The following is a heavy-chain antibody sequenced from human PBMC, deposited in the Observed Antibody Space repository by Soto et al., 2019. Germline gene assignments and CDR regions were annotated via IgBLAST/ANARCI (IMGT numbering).Heavy chain of an antibody. CDR1: GFTFSSYW. V-gene: IGHV3-7*03. Sequence: QAGGSLRLSCAASGFTFSSYWMSWVRQAPGKGMEWVANIKQDGSEKYYVDSVKGRFTISRDNAKNSLYLQMNSLRAEDTAVYYCAREYYYDSSGPRFDPWGQGTLVTVSS. J-gene: IGHJ5*02. CDR2: IKQDGSEK. D-gene: IGHD3-22*01. CDR3: AREYYYDSSGPRFDP.